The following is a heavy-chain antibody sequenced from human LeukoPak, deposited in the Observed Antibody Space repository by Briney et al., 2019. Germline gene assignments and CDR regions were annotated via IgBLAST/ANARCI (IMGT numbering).Heavy chain of an antibody. J-gene: IGHJ4*02. V-gene: IGHV3-48*03. D-gene: IGHD3-10*01. CDR2: ISSSGSTI. CDR3: AKDLHYGSADY. CDR1: GFTFSSYE. Sequence: GGSLRLSCAASGFTFSSYEMNWVRQARGKGLEWVSYISSSGSTIYYADSVKGRFTISRDNAKNALYLQMNSLRAEDTAVYYCAKDLHYGSADYWGQGTLVTVSS.